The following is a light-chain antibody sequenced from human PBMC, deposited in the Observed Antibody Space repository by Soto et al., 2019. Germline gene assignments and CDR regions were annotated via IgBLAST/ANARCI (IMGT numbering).Light chain of an antibody. V-gene: IGKV3-20*01. CDR1: QSLSSSY. J-gene: IGKJ5*01. CDR2: GAS. CDR3: QQYDGSPVT. Sequence: VFTHSAVTRSLTTGERLTLYCRASQSLSSSYLAWYQQKPGQAPRLLIYGASSRATGIPDRFSGSGSGTDFTLTITRLEPEDLVVYYCQQYDGSPVTSGHGTLAEIK.